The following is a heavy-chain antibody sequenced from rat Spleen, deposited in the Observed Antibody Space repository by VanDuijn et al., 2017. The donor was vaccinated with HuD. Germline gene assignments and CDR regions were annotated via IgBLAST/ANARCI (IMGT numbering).Heavy chain of an antibody. CDR2: ITNTGGST. CDR1: GFTFNNYW. CDR3: TREPIIYYFSGDVGYFDY. Sequence: EVQLVESGGGLVQPGRSLKLSCVASGFTFNNYWMTWIRQAPGKGLEWVASITNTGGSTYYPDSVKCRFTISRDNEKSTLFLKMNSLRSEDTATYYGTREPIIYYFSGDVGYFDYWGQGVMVTVSS. V-gene: IGHV5-31*01. D-gene: IGHD1-1*01. J-gene: IGHJ2*01.